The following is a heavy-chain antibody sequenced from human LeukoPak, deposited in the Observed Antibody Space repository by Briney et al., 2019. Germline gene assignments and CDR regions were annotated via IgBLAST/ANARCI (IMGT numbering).Heavy chain of an antibody. V-gene: IGHV4-59*01. D-gene: IGHD3-3*01. CDR2: IYYSGST. Sequence: SETVSLTCTVSGGSISSYYWSWIRQPPGKGLEWIGYIYYSGSTNYNPSLKSRVTISVDTSKNQFSLKLSSVTAADTAVYYCARDTSPKGMDVWGQGTTVTVSS. CDR1: GGSISSYY. CDR3: ARDTSPKGMDV. J-gene: IGHJ6*02.